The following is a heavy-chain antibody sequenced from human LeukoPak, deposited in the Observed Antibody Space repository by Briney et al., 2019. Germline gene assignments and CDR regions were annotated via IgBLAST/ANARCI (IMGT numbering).Heavy chain of an antibody. D-gene: IGHD6-6*01. J-gene: IGHJ4*02. CDR2: IKQDGSEK. V-gene: IGHV3-7*01. Sequence: GGSLRLSCAASEFTFNNYWMSWVRQAPGKGLEWVANIKQDGSEKYYVDSVKGRFTISRDNAKNSLYLQMNSLRAEDTAVYYCARGLSGYASSLGYWGQGTLVTVSA. CDR3: ARGLSGYASSLGY. CDR1: EFTFNNYW.